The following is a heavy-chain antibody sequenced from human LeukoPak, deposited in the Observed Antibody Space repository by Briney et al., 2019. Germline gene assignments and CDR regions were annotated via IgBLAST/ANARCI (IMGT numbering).Heavy chain of an antibody. J-gene: IGHJ4*02. V-gene: IGHV4-34*01. Sequence: TSPETLSLTCAVYGGSFRNYYWSWIRQPPGKGLEWIGEINHSGSTKYNPSLKSRVTISVDRSKNQFSLKLSSVTAADTAVYYCARGPDFYDSSGYYPIWGQGTLVTVSS. CDR2: INHSGST. D-gene: IGHD3-22*01. CDR3: ARGPDFYDSSGYYPI. CDR1: GGSFRNYY.